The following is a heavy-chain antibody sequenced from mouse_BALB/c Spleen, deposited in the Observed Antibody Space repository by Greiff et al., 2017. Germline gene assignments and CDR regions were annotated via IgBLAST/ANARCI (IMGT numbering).Heavy chain of an antibody. V-gene: IGHV14-3*02. CDR2: IDPANGNT. CDR3: ARSYGNYDRFAY. J-gene: IGHJ3*01. Sequence: VQLQQSGAELVKPGASVKLSCTASGFNIKDTYMHWVKQRPEQGLEWIGRIDPANGNTKYDPKFQGKATITADTSSNTAYLQLSSLTSEDTAVCYCARSYGNYDRFAYWGQGTLVTVSA. D-gene: IGHD2-10*02. CDR1: GFNIKDTY.